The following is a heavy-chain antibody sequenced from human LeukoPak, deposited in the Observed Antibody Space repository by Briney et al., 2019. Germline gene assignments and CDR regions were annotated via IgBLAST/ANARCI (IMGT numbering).Heavy chain of an antibody. V-gene: IGHV3-23*01. Sequence: GGSLRLSCAASGFTFSSYGMSWVRQAPGKGLEWVSAISGSGGSTYYADSVKGRFTISRDNSKNTLYLQMNSLRAEDTAVYYCARESLGAYCGGDCYSDAFDIWGQGTMVTVSS. D-gene: IGHD2-21*02. CDR1: GFTFSSYG. CDR3: ARESLGAYCGGDCYSDAFDI. J-gene: IGHJ3*02. CDR2: ISGSGGST.